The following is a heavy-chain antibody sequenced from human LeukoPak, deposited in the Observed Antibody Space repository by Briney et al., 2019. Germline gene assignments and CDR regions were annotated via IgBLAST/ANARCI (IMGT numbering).Heavy chain of an antibody. D-gene: IGHD3-10*01. Sequence: PSETLSLTCTGSGGSLSRYYWSGLRQPPGKGLEGIGHIYYSGSTNYNPSLRSRVTISVDTSKNQFSLRLSSVTAADTAVYCCARGLLWFGELSAFDIWGQGTMVTVSS. CDR3: ARGLLWFGELSAFDI. CDR2: IYYSGST. J-gene: IGHJ3*02. V-gene: IGHV4-59*01. CDR1: GGSLSRYY.